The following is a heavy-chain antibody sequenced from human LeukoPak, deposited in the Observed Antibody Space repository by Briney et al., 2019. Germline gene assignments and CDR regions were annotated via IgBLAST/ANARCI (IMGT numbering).Heavy chain of an antibody. CDR2: INPNSGGR. V-gene: IGHV1-2*02. J-gene: IGHJ4*02. D-gene: IGHD2-15*01. CDR1: GYTFTGYY. CDR3: ARVTYCSGGSCSHYFDY. Sequence: ASVKVSCKASGYTFTGYYMHWVRQAPGQGLEWMGWINPNSGGRNYAQKFQGRVTMTRDTSISTAYMELSRLRSDDTAVYYCARVTYCSGGSCSHYFDYWGQGTLVTVSS.